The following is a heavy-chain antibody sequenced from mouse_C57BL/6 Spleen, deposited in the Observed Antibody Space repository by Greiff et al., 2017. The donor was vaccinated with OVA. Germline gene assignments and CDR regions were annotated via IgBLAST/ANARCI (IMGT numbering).Heavy chain of an antibody. D-gene: IGHD6-5*01. Sequence: EVMLVESEGGLVQPGSSMKLSCTASGFTFSDYYMAWVRQVPEKGLEWVANINYDGSSTYYLDSLKSRFIISRDNAKNILYLQMSSLKSEDTATYYCARVMLYAMDYWGQGTSVTVSS. CDR2: INYDGSST. CDR1: GFTFSDYY. V-gene: IGHV5-16*01. CDR3: ARVMLYAMDY. J-gene: IGHJ4*01.